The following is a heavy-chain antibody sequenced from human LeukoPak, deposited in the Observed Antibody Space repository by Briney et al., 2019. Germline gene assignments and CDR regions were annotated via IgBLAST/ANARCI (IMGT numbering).Heavy chain of an antibody. J-gene: IGHJ4*02. CDR3: AKDQDLYCSGDTCYSTLDC. CDR1: GFTFSSYG. CDR2: IGYDGRSK. D-gene: IGHD2-15*01. Sequence: GGSLRLSCAASGFTFSSYGMHWVRQAPGKGLEWVAFIGYDGRSKYSADSVKGRFTISRANSKNTLFLQMNSLRIEDTAVYYCAKDQDLYCSGDTCYSTLDCWGRGTLVTVSS. V-gene: IGHV3-30*02.